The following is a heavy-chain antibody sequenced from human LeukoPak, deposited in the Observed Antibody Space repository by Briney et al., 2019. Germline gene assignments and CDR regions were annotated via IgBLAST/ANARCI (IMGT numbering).Heavy chain of an antibody. CDR3: ARGEQLNYFAY. CDR2: ISTSGTTE. J-gene: IGHJ4*02. Sequence: GGSLRLSCAASGFTFSSYEMSWVRQAPGKGLEWVSYISTSGTTEKYADSVKCRFTISRDNAKNSLYLQMYSLRAEDTAVYYCARGEQLNYFAYWGKGALVTVSS. CDR1: GFTFSSYE. V-gene: IGHV3-48*03. D-gene: IGHD1-26*01.